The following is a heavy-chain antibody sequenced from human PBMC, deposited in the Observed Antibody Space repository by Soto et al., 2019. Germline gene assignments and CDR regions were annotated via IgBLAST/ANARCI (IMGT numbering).Heavy chain of an antibody. D-gene: IGHD6-19*01. CDR3: ARQWLDSYYFDY. Sequence: SGFTFSSYAMHGVSQAPGKGLEYVSAISSNGGSTYYANSVKGRFTISRDNSKNTLYLQMGSLRAEDMAVYYCARQWLDSYYFDYWGQGTLVTVSS. CDR2: ISSNGGST. CDR1: GFTFSSYA. J-gene: IGHJ4*02. V-gene: IGHV3-64*01.